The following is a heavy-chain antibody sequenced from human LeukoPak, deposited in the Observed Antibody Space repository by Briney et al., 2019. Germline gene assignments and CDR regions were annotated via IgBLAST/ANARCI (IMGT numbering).Heavy chain of an antibody. Sequence: SETLSLTCAVSGYSIRGGYYWGWIRQPPGEGLEWIGNIYHSGSTYYNPSLKSRVNISVDTSTNQFSLKLGSVTAADTAVYYCARLEPGYYNPYYFDYWGHGTLVTVSS. V-gene: IGHV4-38-2*01. D-gene: IGHD3-9*01. CDR2: IYHSGST. J-gene: IGHJ4*01. CDR1: GYSIRGGYY. CDR3: ARLEPGYYNPYYFDY.